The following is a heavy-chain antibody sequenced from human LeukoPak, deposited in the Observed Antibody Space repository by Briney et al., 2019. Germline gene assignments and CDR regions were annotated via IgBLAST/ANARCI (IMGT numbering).Heavy chain of an antibody. Sequence: GGSLRLSCAASDFAVSSYCMNWLRQPPGKGLEWVSSITSSGSHIHYADSVKGRFTISRDNSKNTLYLQMNSLRAEDTAVYYCARDGPLRGYSGQPVWGQGTTVTVSS. V-gene: IGHV3-21*04. CDR2: ITSSGSHI. CDR3: ARDGPLRGYSGQPV. CDR1: DFAVSSYC. D-gene: IGHD5-12*01. J-gene: IGHJ6*02.